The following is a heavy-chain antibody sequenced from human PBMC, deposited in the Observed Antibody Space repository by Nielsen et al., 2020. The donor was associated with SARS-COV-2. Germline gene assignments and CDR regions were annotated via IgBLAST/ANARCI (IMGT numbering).Heavy chain of an antibody. CDR2: IEEDGSEK. CDR3: ARAYRPITIFGVVPPSGMDV. D-gene: IGHD3-3*01. CDR1: GFTFRNYW. J-gene: IGHJ6*02. V-gene: IGHV3-7*01. Sequence: GESLKISCAASGFTFRNYWMNWVRQVPGKGLEWVANIEEDGSEKFYLDSVKGRFTISRDNAKNSLYLQMNSLRAEDTAVYYCARAYRPITIFGVVPPSGMDVWGQGTTVTVSS.